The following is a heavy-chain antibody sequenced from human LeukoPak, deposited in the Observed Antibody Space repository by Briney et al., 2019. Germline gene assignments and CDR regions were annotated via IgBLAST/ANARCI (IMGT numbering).Heavy chain of an antibody. J-gene: IGHJ4*02. CDR1: GFTFSSYA. Sequence: GGSLRLSCAASGFTFSSYAMSWVRQAPGKGLGWVSAISGSGGSTCNADSVKGRFTISRDNSKNTLYLQMNSLRAEDTAVYYCAKGTTGLAVAGSDYWGQGTLVTVSS. D-gene: IGHD6-19*01. V-gene: IGHV3-23*01. CDR2: ISGSGGST. CDR3: AKGTTGLAVAGSDY.